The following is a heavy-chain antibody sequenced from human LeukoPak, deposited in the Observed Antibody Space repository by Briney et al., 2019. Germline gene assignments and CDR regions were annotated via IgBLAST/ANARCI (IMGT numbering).Heavy chain of an antibody. CDR3: ARAKRGYSYGKPIRPFDY. V-gene: IGHV1-2*02. Sequence: ASVKVSCKASGYTFTGYYMHWVRQAPGQGLEWMGWINPNSGGTNYAQKFQGRVTMTRNTSISTAYMELSSLRSEDTAVYYCARAKRGYSYGKPIRPFDYWGQGTLVTVSS. CDR2: INPNSGGT. J-gene: IGHJ4*02. D-gene: IGHD5-18*01. CDR1: GYTFTGYY.